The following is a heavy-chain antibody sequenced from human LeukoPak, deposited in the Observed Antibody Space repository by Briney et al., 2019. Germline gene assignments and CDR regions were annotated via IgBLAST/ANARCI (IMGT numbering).Heavy chain of an antibody. V-gene: IGHV3-15*01. CDR2: IKSKTDGGTT. D-gene: IGHD2-2*01. CDR1: GFTFSNAW. Sequence: PGGSLRLSCAASGFTFSNAWMSWVRQAPGKGLEWVGRIKSKTDGGTTDYAAPVKGRFTISRDDSKNTLYLQMDSLKTEDTAVYYCAGYCTSTSCYYGGVYYYYSIDVWAKGTTVTVSS. CDR3: AGYCTSTSCYYGGVYYYYSIDV. J-gene: IGHJ6*03.